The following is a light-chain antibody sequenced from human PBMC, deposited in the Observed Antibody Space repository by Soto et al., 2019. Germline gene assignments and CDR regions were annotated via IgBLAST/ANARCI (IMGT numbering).Light chain of an antibody. CDR1: QSGSSNY. CDR2: DAS. J-gene: IGKJ1*01. CDR3: QQYGNSPRT. V-gene: IGKV3-20*01. Sequence: ETVLTQSPGTLSLSPGERATLSCRASQSGSSNYLAWYQQRPGQAPRLLIYDASIRATGVPDRFSGSGSGTDFTLTISRLEPEDFAVYYCQQYGNSPRTFGQGTKVEIK.